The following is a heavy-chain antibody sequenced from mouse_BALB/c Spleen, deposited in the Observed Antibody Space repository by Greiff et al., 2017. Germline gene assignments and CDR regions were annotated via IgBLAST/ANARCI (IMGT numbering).Heavy chain of an antibody. CDR2: ISSGSSTI. J-gene: IGHJ3*01. CDR3: ARDITTASY. CDR1: GFTFSSFG. D-gene: IGHD1-2*01. Sequence: EVKLMESGGGLVQPGGSRKLSCAASGFTFSSFGMHWVRQAPEKGLEWVAYISSGSSTIYYADTVKGRFTISRDNPKNTLFLQMTSLRSEDTAMYYCARDITTASYWGQGTLVTVSA. V-gene: IGHV5-17*02.